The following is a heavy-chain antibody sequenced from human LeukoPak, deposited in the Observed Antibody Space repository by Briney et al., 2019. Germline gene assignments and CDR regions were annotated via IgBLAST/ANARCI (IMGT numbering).Heavy chain of an antibody. J-gene: IGHJ4*02. CDR2: ISWNSGSI. CDR3: AKDTYSSSLTGFDY. V-gene: IGHV3-9*01. D-gene: IGHD6-6*01. CDR1: RFTFDDYA. Sequence: PGGSLRLSCAASRFTFDDYAMHWVRQAPGKGLEWVSGISWNSGSIGYADSVKGRFTISRDNAKNSLYLQMNSLRVEDTALYYCAKDTYSSSLTGFDYWGQGTLVTVSS.